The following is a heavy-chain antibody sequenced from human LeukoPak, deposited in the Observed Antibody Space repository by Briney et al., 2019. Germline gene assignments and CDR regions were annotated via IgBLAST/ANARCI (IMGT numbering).Heavy chain of an antibody. J-gene: IGHJ5*02. D-gene: IGHD4-11*01. Sequence: GGSLRLSCAASGFTFSSYAMSWVRQAPGKGLEWVSAISGSGGSTYYADSAKGRFTISRDNSKNTLYLQMNSLRAEDTAVYYCARDPSTVTTYLPFDPWGQGTLVTVSS. CDR2: ISGSGGST. CDR1: GFTFSSYA. CDR3: ARDPSTVTTYLPFDP. V-gene: IGHV3-23*01.